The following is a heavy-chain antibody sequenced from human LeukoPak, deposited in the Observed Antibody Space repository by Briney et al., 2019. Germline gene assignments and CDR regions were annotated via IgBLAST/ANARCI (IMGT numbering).Heavy chain of an antibody. CDR1: GFTFRSYS. J-gene: IGHJ4*02. Sequence: GGSLRLSCAASGFTFRSYSMNWVRQAPGKGLEWVSYISSSSSTIYYADSVKGRFTISRDNAKNSLYLQMNSLRPEDTAVYYCARENSGSYYQFDCWGQGTLVTVSS. V-gene: IGHV3-48*01. CDR2: ISSSSSTI. CDR3: ARENSGSYYQFDC. D-gene: IGHD1-26*01.